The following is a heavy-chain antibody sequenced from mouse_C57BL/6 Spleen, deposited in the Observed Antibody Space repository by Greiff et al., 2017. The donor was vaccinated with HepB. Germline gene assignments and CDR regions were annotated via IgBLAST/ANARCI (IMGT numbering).Heavy chain of an antibody. D-gene: IGHD1-1*01. J-gene: IGHJ2*01. CDR3: ARGYYGSSSFDY. Sequence: QVQLKQPGAELVKPGASVKMSCKASGYTFTSYWITWVKQRPGQGLEWIGDIYPGSGSTNYNEKFKSKATLTVDTSSSTAYMQLSSLTSEDSAVYYCARGYYGSSSFDYWGQGTTLTVSS. V-gene: IGHV1-55*01. CDR2: IYPGSGST. CDR1: GYTFTSYW.